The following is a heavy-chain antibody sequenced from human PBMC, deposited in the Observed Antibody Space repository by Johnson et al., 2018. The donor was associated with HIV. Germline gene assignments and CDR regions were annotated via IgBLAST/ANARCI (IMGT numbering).Heavy chain of an antibody. Sequence: QVQLVESGGGVVQPGRSLRLSCAASGFTFSSYAMHWVRQAPGKGLEWVAIISYDGNNKYYTDSVKGRFTISSDNSKNTLYLQMNSLRPDDTAVYYCARGGYSGYDGGAFDIWGQGTMVTVSS. CDR2: ISYDGNNK. CDR3: ARGGYSGYDGGAFDI. V-gene: IGHV3-30-3*01. J-gene: IGHJ3*02. D-gene: IGHD5-12*01. CDR1: GFTFSSYA.